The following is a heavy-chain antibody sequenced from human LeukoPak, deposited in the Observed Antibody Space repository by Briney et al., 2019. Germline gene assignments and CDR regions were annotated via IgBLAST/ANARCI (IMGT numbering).Heavy chain of an antibody. D-gene: IGHD2-2*01. Sequence: SETLSLTCTVSGVSISSSNSYWGWIRQPPGKGLEWIGSIYYSGNTYYNASLKSRVTISVDTSKNQFSLKLSSVTAADTAVYYCARQPVDRYCSSTSCYVVAFDIWSQGTMVTVSS. V-gene: IGHV4-39*01. CDR2: IYYSGNT. J-gene: IGHJ3*02. CDR3: ARQPVDRYCSSTSCYVVAFDI. CDR1: GVSISSSNSY.